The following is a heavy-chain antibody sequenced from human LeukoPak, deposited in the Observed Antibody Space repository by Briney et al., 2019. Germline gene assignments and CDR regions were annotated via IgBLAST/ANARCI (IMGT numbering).Heavy chain of an antibody. J-gene: IGHJ4*02. CDR3: ARHVPRGRSDFDC. D-gene: IGHD5-12*01. CDR2: IDEDGDVK. Sequence: GGSLRLSCAPSGFTFSNHWMACVRHTPGRGPEWVANIDEDGDVKSYAESVKGRFSVSRDNGRTSLYLQMNSLRAEDTAIYYCARHVPRGRSDFDCWGQGVLVTVS. V-gene: IGHV3-7*01. CDR1: GFTFSNHW.